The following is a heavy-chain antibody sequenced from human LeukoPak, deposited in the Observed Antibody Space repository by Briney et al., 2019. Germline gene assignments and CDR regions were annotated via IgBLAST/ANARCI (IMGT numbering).Heavy chain of an antibody. CDR3: ARVGKSFGWFGESYYMDV. CDR2: IYHSGST. J-gene: IGHJ6*03. V-gene: IGHV4-59*08. D-gene: IGHD3-10*01. Sequence: SETLSLTCTVSGGSISSYYWSWIRQPPGKGLEWIGSIYHSGSTYYNPSLKSRVTISVDTSKNQFSLKLSSVTAADTAVYYCARVGKSFGWFGESYYMDVWGKGTTVTVSS. CDR1: GGSISSYY.